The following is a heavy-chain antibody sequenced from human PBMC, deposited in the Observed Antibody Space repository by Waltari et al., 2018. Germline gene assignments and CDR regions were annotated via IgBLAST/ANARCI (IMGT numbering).Heavy chain of an antibody. Sequence: QLQMQESGPGLVKPSGTLSLTCAVSGDSMSSTDWWSWVRQSPRKGREWIGQVHQSGRTNYNPPFASRVTISIDTSINQFSLRVTSATAADTAVYYCARDRGRGIYLDSWGPGTLVTVSP. CDR1: GDSMSSTDW. CDR3: ARDRGRGIYLDS. D-gene: IGHD2-15*01. V-gene: IGHV4-4*02. CDR2: VHQSGRT. J-gene: IGHJ4*02.